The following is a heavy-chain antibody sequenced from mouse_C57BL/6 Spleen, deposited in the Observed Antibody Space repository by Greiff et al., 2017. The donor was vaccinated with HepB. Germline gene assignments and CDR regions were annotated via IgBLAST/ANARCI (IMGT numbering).Heavy chain of an antibody. CDR1: GYTFTSYN. CDR3: ARGGTYYYGSSSHYYAMDY. CDR2: IYPGNGDT. V-gene: IGHV1-12*01. J-gene: IGHJ4*01. D-gene: IGHD1-1*01. Sequence: SGAELVRPGASVKMSCKASGYTFTSYNMHWVKQTPRQGLEWIGAIYPGNGDTSYNQKFKGKATLTVDKSSSTAYMQLSSLTSEDSAVYFCARGGTYYYGSSSHYYAMDYWGQGTSVTVSS.